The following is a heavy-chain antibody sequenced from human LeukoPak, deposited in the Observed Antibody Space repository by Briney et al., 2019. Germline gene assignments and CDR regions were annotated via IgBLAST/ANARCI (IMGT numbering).Heavy chain of an antibody. Sequence: GGSLRLSCAASGFTVSSNYMSWVRQAPGKGLEWVSVIYSGGSTYYADSVRGRFTISRDNSKNTLYLQMNSLRAEDTAVYYCTTDPHLRFLEWSDYWGQGTLVTVSS. D-gene: IGHD3-3*01. CDR1: GFTVSSNY. CDR2: IYSGGST. CDR3: TTDPHLRFLEWSDY. J-gene: IGHJ4*02. V-gene: IGHV3-66*01.